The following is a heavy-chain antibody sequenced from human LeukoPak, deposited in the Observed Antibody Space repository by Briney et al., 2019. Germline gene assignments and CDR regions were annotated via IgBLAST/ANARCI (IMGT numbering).Heavy chain of an antibody. Sequence: PGGSLRLSCAASGFTFSSYSMNWVRQAPGKGLMWVSRINSDGGDTIYADSVKGRFTISIDNAKNTLYLQMNSLRAEDTAMYYCARKAGHGYGMDVWGQGTTVTVSS. CDR2: INSDGGDT. CDR3: ARKAGHGYGMDV. CDR1: GFTFSSYS. V-gene: IGHV3-74*01. D-gene: IGHD6-19*01. J-gene: IGHJ6*02.